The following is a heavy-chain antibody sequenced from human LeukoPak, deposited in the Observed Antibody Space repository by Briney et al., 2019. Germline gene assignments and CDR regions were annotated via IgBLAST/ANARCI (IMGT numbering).Heavy chain of an antibody. CDR1: GYTFTGIY. CDR2: INPNSGGT. Sequence: ASVKVSCKASGYTFTGIYMHWVRQAPGQGLEWMGRINPNSGGTNYAQKFQGRVTMTRDTSISTAYMELSRLRSDDTAVYYCARDVVVGNAFDIWGQGTMVTVSS. J-gene: IGHJ3*02. V-gene: IGHV1-2*06. D-gene: IGHD2-21*01. CDR3: ARDVVVGNAFDI.